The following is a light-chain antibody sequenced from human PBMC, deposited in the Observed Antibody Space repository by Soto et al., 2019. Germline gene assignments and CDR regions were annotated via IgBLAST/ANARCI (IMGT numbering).Light chain of an antibody. CDR2: TAS. CDR1: QSISFY. J-gene: IGKJ2*01. CDR3: QQHNSYPYT. Sequence: DIQMTQSPSSLSASVGDRVTISCRASQSISFYLNWYRQKPGKAPKLLIYTASNVQSGVPSRISGSGSGTDFTLTISSLQPEDFATYYCQQHNSYPYTFGQGTKVDIK. V-gene: IGKV1-39*01.